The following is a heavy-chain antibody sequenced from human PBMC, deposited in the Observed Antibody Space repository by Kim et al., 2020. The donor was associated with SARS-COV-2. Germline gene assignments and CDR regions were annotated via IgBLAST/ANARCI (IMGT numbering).Heavy chain of an antibody. D-gene: IGHD3-10*01. CDR2: INTNTGNP. V-gene: IGHV7-4-1*02. CDR1: GYTFTSYA. Sequence: ASVKVSCKASGYTFTSYAMNWVRQAPGQGLEWMGWINTNTGNPTYAQGFTGRFVFSLDTSVSTAYLQISSLKAEDTAVYYCARDSYPTYGSGTERLGGWFDPWGQGTLVTVSS. CDR3: ARDSYPTYGSGTERLGGWFDP. J-gene: IGHJ5*02.